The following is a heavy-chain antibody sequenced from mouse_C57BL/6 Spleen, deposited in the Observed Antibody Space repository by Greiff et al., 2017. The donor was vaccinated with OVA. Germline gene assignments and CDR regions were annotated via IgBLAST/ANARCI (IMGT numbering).Heavy chain of an antibody. D-gene: IGHD1-1*01. CDR3: ARYYYGSRGGYFDY. J-gene: IGHJ2*01. CDR1: GFTFTDYY. V-gene: IGHV7-3*01. CDR2: IRNKANGYTT. Sequence: EVKLVESGGGLVQPGGSLSLSCAASGFTFTDYYMSWVRQPPGKALEWLGFIRNKANGYTTEYSASVKGRFTISRDNSQSILYLQMNALRAEDSATYYCARYYYGSRGGYFDYWGQGTTLTVSS.